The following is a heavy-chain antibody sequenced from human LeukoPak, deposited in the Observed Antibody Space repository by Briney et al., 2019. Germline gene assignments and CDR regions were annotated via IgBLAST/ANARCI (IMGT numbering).Heavy chain of an antibody. CDR2: ISGSGDST. D-gene: IGHD3-9*01. Sequence: GGSLRLSCAASGFTFSSYAMSWVRQAPGKGLEWVSAISGSGDSTYYADSVKGRFTISRGNSKNTLYLQMNSLRADDTAVYYCAKDRVRYSCTTFDYWGQGTLVTVSS. CDR3: AKDRVRYSCTTFDY. CDR1: GFTFSSYA. J-gene: IGHJ4*02. V-gene: IGHV3-23*01.